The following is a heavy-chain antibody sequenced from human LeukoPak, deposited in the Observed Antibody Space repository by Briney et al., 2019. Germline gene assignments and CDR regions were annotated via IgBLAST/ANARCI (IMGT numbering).Heavy chain of an antibody. CDR3: AREGAGPNCSSTSCYFRCLD. CDR1: GYTFTSYY. V-gene: IGHV1-2*02. Sequence: AASVKLSCKASGYTFTSYYMNWVRQAPGQGLEWMGWINTNSGSTNYAQKVKGRVTMTRDTSNSTAYMQMSRLRSDDTAVYYCAREGAGPNCSSTSCYFRCLDWGQGTLVTVST. J-gene: IGHJ4*02. CDR2: INTNSGST. D-gene: IGHD2-2*01.